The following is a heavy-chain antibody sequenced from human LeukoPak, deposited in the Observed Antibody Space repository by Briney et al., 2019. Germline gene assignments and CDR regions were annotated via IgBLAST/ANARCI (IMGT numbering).Heavy chain of an antibody. V-gene: IGHV4-38-2*02. J-gene: IGHJ4*02. Sequence: SETLSLTCAVSGYSISSDYYWGWIRPPPGKGLEWIGSIYHSGSTYYNPSLKSRVTISVDTSKNQFSLKLSSVTAADTAVYYCARESEFDYWGQGTLVTVSS. CDR2: IYHSGST. CDR1: GYSISSDYY. CDR3: ARESEFDY.